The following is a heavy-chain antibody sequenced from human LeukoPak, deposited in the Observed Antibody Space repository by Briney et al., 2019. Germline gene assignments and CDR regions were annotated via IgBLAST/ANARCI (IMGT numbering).Heavy chain of an antibody. J-gene: IGHJ4*02. Sequence: PSETLSLTCTVSGGSISSSSHYWGCIRQPPGKGLEWIGYIYYSESPSYNPSLQSRVTISVDTSKNQFSLKLTSVTAADTAVYYCARDRGWGSVDYWGPGTLDTVSS. D-gene: IGHD7-27*01. V-gene: IGHV4-61*01. CDR3: ARDRGWGSVDY. CDR2: IYYSESP. CDR1: GGSISSSSHY.